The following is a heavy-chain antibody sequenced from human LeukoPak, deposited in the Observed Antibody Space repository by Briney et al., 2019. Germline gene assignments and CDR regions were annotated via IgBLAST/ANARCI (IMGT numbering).Heavy chain of an antibody. D-gene: IGHD2-2*02. CDR3: ARIGYCSSTSCYTHLFDY. CDR1: GFTFSSYW. Sequence: GGSLRLSCAASGFTFSSYWMSWVRQAQGRGGEWVGKIKKDGREKLYVDSVKGRFTISRDNAKNSLYLQMNSLRAEDTAVYYCARIGYCSSTSCYTHLFDYWGQGTLVTVSS. V-gene: IGHV3-7*01. J-gene: IGHJ4*02. CDR2: IKKDGREK.